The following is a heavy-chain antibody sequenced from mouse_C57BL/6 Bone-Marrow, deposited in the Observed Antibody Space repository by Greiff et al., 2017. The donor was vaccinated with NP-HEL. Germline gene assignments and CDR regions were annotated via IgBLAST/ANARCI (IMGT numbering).Heavy chain of an antibody. CDR1: GYSFPGYY. CDR2: INPSTGGT. J-gene: IGHJ2*01. Sequence: EVQLQQSGPELVKPGASVKISCKASGYSFPGYYMNWVKQSPEKSLEWIGEINPSTGGTTYNQKFKAKATLTVDKSSSTAYMQLKSLTSEDSAVYYCEAGVLYGSSYGDYWGQGTTLTVSS. CDR3: EAGVLYGSSYGDY. V-gene: IGHV1-42*01. D-gene: IGHD1-1*01.